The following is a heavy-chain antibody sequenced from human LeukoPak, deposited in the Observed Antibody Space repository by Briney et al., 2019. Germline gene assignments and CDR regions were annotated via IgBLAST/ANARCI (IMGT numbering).Heavy chain of an antibody. CDR3: ARLSAYYYDR. V-gene: IGHV4-59*01. J-gene: IGHJ4*02. D-gene: IGHD3-22*01. CDR2: IYYSGST. CDR1: GGSISSYY. Sequence: SETLSLTCTVSGGSISSYYWSWIQQPPGKGLEWIGYIYYSGSTNYNPSLESRVTISVDTSKNQFSLKLSSVTAADTAVYYCARLSAYYYDRWGQGTLVTVSS.